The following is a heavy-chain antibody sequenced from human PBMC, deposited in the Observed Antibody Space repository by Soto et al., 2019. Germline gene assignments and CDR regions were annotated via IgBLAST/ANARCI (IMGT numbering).Heavy chain of an antibody. CDR2: ISSSDSTK. V-gene: IGHV3-48*04. CDR3: ARDESAGSSIRY. J-gene: IGHJ4*02. CDR1: GFTFSSYS. D-gene: IGHD2-2*01. Sequence: QPGGSLRLSCAASGFTFSSYSMNWVRQAPGKGLEWVSYISSSDSTKYYADSVKGRFTISRDNAKNSLYLQMNSLRAEDTAVYFCARDESAGSSIRYWGQGILVTVSS.